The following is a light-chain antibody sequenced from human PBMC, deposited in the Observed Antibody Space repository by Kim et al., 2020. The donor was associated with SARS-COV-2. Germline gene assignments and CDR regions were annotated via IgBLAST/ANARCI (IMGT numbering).Light chain of an antibody. CDR2: GAS. CDR1: QNTGTY. CDR3: QQTYVP. Sequence: DIQMTQSPASLSASVGDKVTITCRASQNTGTYLNWYQHKPGKAPKLLIYGASSLHSGVPSRFSGSGSGTDFTLTISSLQREDFATYYCQQTYVPFGQGTRLEIK. J-gene: IGKJ5*01. V-gene: IGKV1-39*01.